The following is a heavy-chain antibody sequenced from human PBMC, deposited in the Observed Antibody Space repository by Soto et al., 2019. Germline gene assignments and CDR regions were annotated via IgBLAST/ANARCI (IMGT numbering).Heavy chain of an antibody. D-gene: IGHD1-26*01. CDR2: IYYSGST. CDR3: ARVGSGTYLKWFDP. V-gene: IGHV4-39*01. J-gene: IGHJ5*02. Sequence: QLQLQESGPGLVKPSETLSLTCTVSGGSVSSSDYYWGWIRQPPGKGLEWIGTIYYSGSTYYNPSLKSRVTISVDTSKNQFSLKLSSVTAADTAVYFCARVGSGTYLKWFDPWGQGTLVTVSS. CDR1: GGSVSSSDYY.